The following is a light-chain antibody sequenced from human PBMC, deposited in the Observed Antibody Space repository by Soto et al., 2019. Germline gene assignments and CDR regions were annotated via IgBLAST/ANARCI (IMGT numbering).Light chain of an antibody. CDR3: QQRDDLYT. Sequence: DIQMTQSPSTVSASVGDRVTITCRASQSIGTRLAWYQRKPGKAPKFLIYEASILENGVPSRFSGSGSGTEFTLTISSLQPDDFAVYFCQQRDDLYTFGQGTKLQIK. J-gene: IGKJ2*01. V-gene: IGKV1-5*01. CDR1: QSIGTR. CDR2: EAS.